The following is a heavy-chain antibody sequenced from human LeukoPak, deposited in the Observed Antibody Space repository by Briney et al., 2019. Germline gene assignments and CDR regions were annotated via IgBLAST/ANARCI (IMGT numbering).Heavy chain of an antibody. CDR3: ARDPTPYYDFWSGYFSIHGFDY. CDR1: GYTFTSYG. CDR2: ISAYNGNT. Sequence: ASVKVSCKASGYTFTSYGISWVRQAPGQGLEWMGWISAYNGNTNYAQKLQGRVTMTTDTSTSTAYMELRSLRSDDTAVYYCARDPTPYYDFWSGYFSIHGFDYWGQGTLVTVSS. V-gene: IGHV1-18*01. J-gene: IGHJ4*02. D-gene: IGHD3-3*01.